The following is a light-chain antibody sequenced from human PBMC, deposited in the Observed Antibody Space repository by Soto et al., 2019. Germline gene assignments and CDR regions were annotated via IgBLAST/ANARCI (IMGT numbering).Light chain of an antibody. CDR2: GAS. V-gene: IGKV3-20*01. Sequence: EIVLTQSPDTLSLFPGERATLSCRASQNVGNYLAWYQEKPGQAPRLLIYGASSRATGIPDRFSGSGSGTDFTLTISRLEPEDFAVYYCQQYGSSPRTFGQGTKVDIK. J-gene: IGKJ1*01. CDR3: QQYGSSPRT. CDR1: QNVGNY.